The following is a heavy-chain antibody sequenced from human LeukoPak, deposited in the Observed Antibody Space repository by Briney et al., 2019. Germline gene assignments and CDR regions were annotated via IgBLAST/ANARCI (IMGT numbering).Heavy chain of an antibody. Sequence: GGSLRLSCAASGFTFSSYWMSWVRQAPGKGLEWVANIKQDGSEKYYVDSVKGRFTISRDNAKNSLYLQMNSLRAEDTAVYYCARDVLRYFDWLTPFDPWGQGTLVTVSS. CDR1: GFTFSSYW. V-gene: IGHV3-7*01. D-gene: IGHD3-9*01. J-gene: IGHJ5*02. CDR3: ARDVLRYFDWLTPFDP. CDR2: IKQDGSEK.